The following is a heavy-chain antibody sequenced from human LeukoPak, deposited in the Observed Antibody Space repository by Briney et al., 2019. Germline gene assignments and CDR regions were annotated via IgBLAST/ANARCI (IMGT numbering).Heavy chain of an antibody. J-gene: IGHJ4*02. CDR3: AKCLSTSCQGAFDY. CDR2: ISWNSGRK. V-gene: IGHV3-9*01. D-gene: IGHD2-2*01. Sequence: GGSLRLSCAASGFTFDDYAMHWVRQAPGKGPEWVSGISWNSGRKGYADSVKGRFTISRDNAKNSLYLQMNSLRVEDTALYYCAKCLSTSCQGAFDYWGQGTLVTVSS. CDR1: GFTFDDYA.